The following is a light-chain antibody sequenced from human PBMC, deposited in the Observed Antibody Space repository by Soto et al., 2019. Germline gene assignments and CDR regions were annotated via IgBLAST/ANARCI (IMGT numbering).Light chain of an antibody. V-gene: IGLV2-14*01. Sequence: QSVLTQPASVSGSPGQSITISCTGTTSDVGTYDYVSWYQHQPGKAPKVMIYEVSNRPSCVSDRFSGSKSGNTASLTISGLQAEDEADYYCSSYVGATTRVFGTGTKLTVL. CDR2: EVS. J-gene: IGLJ1*01. CDR3: SSYVGATTRV. CDR1: TSDVGTYDY.